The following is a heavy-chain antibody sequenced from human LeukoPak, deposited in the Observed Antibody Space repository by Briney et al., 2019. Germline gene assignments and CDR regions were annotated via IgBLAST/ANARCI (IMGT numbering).Heavy chain of an antibody. D-gene: IGHD6-19*01. CDR2: IIPILGIA. CDR3: ARTTLAVAGPGRWFDP. CDR1: GGTFSSYA. V-gene: IGHV1-69*04. Sequence: SVTVSCKASGGTFSSYAISWVRQAPGQGLEWMGRIIPILGIANYAQKFQGRVTITADKSTSTAYMELSSLRSEDTAVYYCARTTLAVAGPGRWFDPWGQGTLVTVSS. J-gene: IGHJ5*02.